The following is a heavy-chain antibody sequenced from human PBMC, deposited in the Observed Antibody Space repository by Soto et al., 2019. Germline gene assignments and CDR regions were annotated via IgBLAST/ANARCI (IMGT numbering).Heavy chain of an antibody. CDR2: INPNSGGT. J-gene: IGHJ6*02. CDR1: GYTFTGYY. CDR3: ARYCSSTSCDEYYYYYYGMDV. Sequence: ASVKVSCKASGYTFTGYYMHWVRQAPGQGLEWMGWINPNSGGTNYAQKFQGRVTMTRDTSISTAYMELSRLRSDDTAVYYCARYCSSTSCDEYYYYYYGMDVWGQGTTVTSP. D-gene: IGHD2-2*01. V-gene: IGHV1-2*02.